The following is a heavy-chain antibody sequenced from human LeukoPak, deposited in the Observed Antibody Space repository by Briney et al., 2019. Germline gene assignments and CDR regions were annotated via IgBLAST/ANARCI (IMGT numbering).Heavy chain of an antibody. CDR1: GYGFTGYH. V-gene: IGHV1-2*02. J-gene: IGHJ2*01. Sequence: GASVKVSCKASGYGFTGYHMHWVRQAPGQGLEWMGWINPNTGATNYAQEFQGRVTMTRDTSISTAYMEVSRLRSDDTAVYYCARDMDWRASIWYFDLWGRGTLVTVSS. D-gene: IGHD2-2*03. CDR2: INPNTGAT. CDR3: ARDMDWRASIWYFDL.